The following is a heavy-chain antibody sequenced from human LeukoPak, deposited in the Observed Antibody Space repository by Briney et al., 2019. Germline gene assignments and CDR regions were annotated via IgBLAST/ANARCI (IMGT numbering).Heavy chain of an antibody. V-gene: IGHV1-18*01. CDR2: IRTYDDNA. J-gene: IGHJ3*02. D-gene: IGHD3-22*01. CDR3: ARDQTYYYDSSAEGDAFDI. CDR1: GYTFTSYG. Sequence: ASVKVSCKASGYTFTSYGIIWVRQAPGQGLEWMGGIRTYDDNANYAERLQGRVTMTTDTSTSTAYMELRSLRSDDTAVYYCARDQTYYYDSSAEGDAFDIWGQGTMVTVSS.